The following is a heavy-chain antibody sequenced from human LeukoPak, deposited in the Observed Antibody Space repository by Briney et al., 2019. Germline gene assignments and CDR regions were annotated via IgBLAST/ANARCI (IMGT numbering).Heavy chain of an antibody. CDR2: IYSGGST. Sequence: GGSLRLSCAASGFTVSSNYMSWVRQAPGKGLEWVSVIYSGGSTYYADSVKGRFTISRDNSKNTLYLQMNSLRAEDTAVYYCARGKRYDSSGYYFYFDYWGQGTLVTVSA. CDR3: ARGKRYDSSGYYFYFDY. D-gene: IGHD3-22*01. CDR1: GFTVSSNY. J-gene: IGHJ4*02. V-gene: IGHV3-53*01.